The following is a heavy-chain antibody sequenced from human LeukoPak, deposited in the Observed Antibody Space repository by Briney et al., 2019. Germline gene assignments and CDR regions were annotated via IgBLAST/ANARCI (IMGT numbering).Heavy chain of an antibody. CDR1: GYTFTGYY. J-gene: IGHJ4*02. Sequence: GASVNVSCKASGYTFTGYYMHWVRQAPGQGLEWMGWINPNSGGTNYAQKFQGRVTMTRDTSISTAYMELSRLRSDDTAVYYCARDEAAWEYYFDYWGQGTLVTVSS. CDR3: ARDEAAWEYYFDY. D-gene: IGHD1-26*01. CDR2: INPNSGGT. V-gene: IGHV1-2*02.